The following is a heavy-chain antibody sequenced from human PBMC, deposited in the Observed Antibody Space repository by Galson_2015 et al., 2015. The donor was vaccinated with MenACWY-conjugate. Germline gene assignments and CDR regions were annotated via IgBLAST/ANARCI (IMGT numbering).Heavy chain of an antibody. Sequence: ETLSLTCAVYGGSFSGYYWSWIRQPPGKGLEWIGEINHSGSTNYNPSLKSRVTISVDTSKNQFSLKLSSVTAADTAVYYCARDSTQNGMDVWGQGTTVTVSS. CDR2: INHSGST. CDR1: GGSFSGYY. D-gene: IGHD2-2*01. V-gene: IGHV4-34*01. J-gene: IGHJ6*02. CDR3: ARDSTQNGMDV.